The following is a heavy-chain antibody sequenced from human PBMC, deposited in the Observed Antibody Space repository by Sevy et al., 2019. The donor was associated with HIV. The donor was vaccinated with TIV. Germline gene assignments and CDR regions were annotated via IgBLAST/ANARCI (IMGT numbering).Heavy chain of an antibody. D-gene: IGHD6-13*01. J-gene: IGHJ5*01. Sequence: GWSLRLSCAASGFTFSTYAMSWVRQAPGKGLEWVSSVSGTGYSTYYADSLKGRFTVSRDNSKNTLYLQMNSLRVEDTAVYYCAKGGQYSSSWYECWGQGALVTVSS. V-gene: IGHV3-23*01. CDR2: VSGTGYST. CDR3: AKGGQYSSSWYEC. CDR1: GFTFSTYA.